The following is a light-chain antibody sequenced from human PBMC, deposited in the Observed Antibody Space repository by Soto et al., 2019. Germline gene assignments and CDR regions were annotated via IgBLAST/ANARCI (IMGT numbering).Light chain of an antibody. V-gene: IGKV3-15*01. CDR3: HQYYNWPPGT. CDR1: QTIRSN. Sequence: EIVMTQSPATLSVSPGERATLSCRAGQTIRSNLAWYQQRPGQAPRLLIYGASTRATGIPDRFSGSGSGTEFTLTISSLQSEDFAVYYCHQYYNWPPGTFGQGTKVEIK. CDR2: GAS. J-gene: IGKJ1*01.